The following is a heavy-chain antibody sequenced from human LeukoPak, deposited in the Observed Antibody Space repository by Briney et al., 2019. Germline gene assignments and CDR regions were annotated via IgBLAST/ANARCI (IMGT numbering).Heavy chain of an antibody. J-gene: IGHJ4*02. CDR2: IFHSGST. V-gene: IGHV4-38-2*01. CDR3: ARLKWGIVVAGGDIDY. D-gene: IGHD6-19*01. Sequence: GSLRLSCAASGFTFSSYALTWIRQPPGKGLEWIGSIFHSGSTYYHPSLKSRVTISVDTSKNQFSLKLSSVTAADTAVYYCARLKWGIVVAGGDIDYWGQGTLVTVSS. CDR1: GFTFSSYA.